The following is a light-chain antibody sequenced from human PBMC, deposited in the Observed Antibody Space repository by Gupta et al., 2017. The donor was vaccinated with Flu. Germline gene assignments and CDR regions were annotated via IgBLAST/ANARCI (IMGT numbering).Light chain of an antibody. CDR3: GTWDSSLSAWV. CDR2: ENS. CDR1: SSNIENNY. V-gene: IGLV1-51*01. Sequence: KVTISCSGSSSNIENNYVSWYQQLAGTAPKLLIYENSKRPSGIPDRFSGSKSDTSATLGITGLQTGDEADYYCGTWDSSLSAWVFGGGTKLTVL. J-gene: IGLJ3*02.